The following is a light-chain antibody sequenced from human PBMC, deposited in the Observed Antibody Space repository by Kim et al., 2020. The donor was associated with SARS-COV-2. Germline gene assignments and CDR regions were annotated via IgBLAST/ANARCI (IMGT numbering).Light chain of an antibody. CDR3: QAWDIGAVV. CDR2: QDD. CDR1: KLGDKF. Sequence: SVAPGQTAKIPCSGEKLGDKFVSLYQQRPGQSPLLVILQDDKRPSGVPDRFSGSNSGNTATLSISGAQAMDEADYYCQAWDIGAVVFGGRTQLTVL. J-gene: IGLJ2*01. V-gene: IGLV3-1*01.